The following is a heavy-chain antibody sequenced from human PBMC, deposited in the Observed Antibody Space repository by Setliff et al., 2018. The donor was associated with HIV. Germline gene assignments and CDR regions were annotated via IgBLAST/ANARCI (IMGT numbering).Heavy chain of an antibody. D-gene: IGHD5-12*01. Sequence: ASVKVSCKTSGGTFTNYYMHWVRQAPGQGLEWMGWISAYNGNTNYAQKLQGRVTMTTDTSTSTAYMELRSLRSDDTAVYYCARELYVDIVATIDPLGDDYYYYYYMDVWGKGTTVTVSS. V-gene: IGHV1-18*04. CDR1: GGTFTNYY. J-gene: IGHJ6*03. CDR2: ISAYNGNT. CDR3: ARELYVDIVATIDPLGDDYYYYYYMDV.